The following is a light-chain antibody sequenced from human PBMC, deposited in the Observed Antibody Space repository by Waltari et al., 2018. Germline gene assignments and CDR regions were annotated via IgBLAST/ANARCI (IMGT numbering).Light chain of an antibody. Sequence: QSALTQPASVTGSPGQSVTISCTGTSSDIGVYNLALLHQQHPGKAPQLMIYDLTNRPSGVSVRFSASTSGNTASLTLSGRQAEDDGDYYSRSYTGRSPVVFGGGTKLTV. J-gene: IGLJ2*01. CDR1: SSDIGVYNL. V-gene: IGLV2-14*03. CDR3: RSYTGRSPVV. CDR2: DLT.